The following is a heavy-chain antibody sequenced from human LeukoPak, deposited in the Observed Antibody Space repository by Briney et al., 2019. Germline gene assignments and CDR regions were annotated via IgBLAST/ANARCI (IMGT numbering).Heavy chain of an antibody. Sequence: VASVKVSCKASGYTFTSSGISWVRQAPGQGLEWMGWISPYNGNTNYAQKLQGRVTVTTDTSTSTAYMELRSLRSDDTAVYYCARVGTYSSSFDYWGQGTLVTVSS. J-gene: IGHJ4*02. CDR3: ARVGTYSSSFDY. CDR2: ISPYNGNT. D-gene: IGHD6-6*01. V-gene: IGHV1-18*01. CDR1: GYTFTSSG.